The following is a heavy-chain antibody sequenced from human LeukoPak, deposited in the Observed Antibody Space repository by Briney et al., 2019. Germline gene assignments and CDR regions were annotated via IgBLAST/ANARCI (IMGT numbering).Heavy chain of an antibody. CDR1: GFTFSSFA. V-gene: IGHV3-23*01. Sequence: GGSLRLSCAASGFTFSSFAINWVRQAPGKGLEWVSVITGSGSGADYADSVKGRFTISRDNSQNTVHLQMNSLRAEDTAVYYCAKDFRIGYSAHFDYWGQGALVTVSS. CDR2: ITGSGSGA. D-gene: IGHD2-21*01. J-gene: IGHJ4*02. CDR3: AKDFRIGYSAHFDY.